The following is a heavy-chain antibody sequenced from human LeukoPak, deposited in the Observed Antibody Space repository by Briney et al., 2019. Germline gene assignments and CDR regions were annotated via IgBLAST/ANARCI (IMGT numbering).Heavy chain of an antibody. CDR1: GFTFSGSA. CDR3: AKVNYYESSGYYDY. CDR2: IRSKANSYAT. J-gene: IGHJ4*02. D-gene: IGHD3-22*01. Sequence: GGSLRLSCAASGFTFSGSAMHRVRQASGKGLEWVGRIRSKANSYATAYAASVKGRFTISRDDSKNTAYLQMNSLRAEDTAVYYCAKVNYYESSGYYDYWGQGTLVTVSS. V-gene: IGHV3-73*01.